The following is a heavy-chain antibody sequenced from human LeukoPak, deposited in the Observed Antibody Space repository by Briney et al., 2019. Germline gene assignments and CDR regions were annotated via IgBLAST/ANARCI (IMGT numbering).Heavy chain of an antibody. Sequence: GGSLRLSCVTSGFTFSSCVMAWVRQAPGKGLEWVSSISASGNSPYYADSVKGRFTISRDNAKKTVSLQMNSLRPEDTGVYYCARAPSEIGGYYPEYFRHWGQGTLVTVSS. V-gene: IGHV3-23*01. D-gene: IGHD3-22*01. CDR3: ARAPSEIGGYYPEYFRH. J-gene: IGHJ1*01. CDR2: ISASGNSP. CDR1: GFTFSSCV.